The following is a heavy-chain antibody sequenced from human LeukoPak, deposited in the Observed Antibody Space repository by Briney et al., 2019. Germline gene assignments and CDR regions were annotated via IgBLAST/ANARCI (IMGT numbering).Heavy chain of an antibody. CDR1: GGSISSYY. D-gene: IGHD4-11*01. CDR2: IYTSGST. Sequence: SETPSLTCTVSGGSISSYYWSWIRQPAGKGLEWIGRIYTSGSTNYNPSLKSRVTMSVDTSKNQFSLKLSSVTAADTAVYYCARDYMTTEYYYYMDVWGKGTTVTVSS. J-gene: IGHJ6*03. V-gene: IGHV4-4*07. CDR3: ARDYMTTEYYYYMDV.